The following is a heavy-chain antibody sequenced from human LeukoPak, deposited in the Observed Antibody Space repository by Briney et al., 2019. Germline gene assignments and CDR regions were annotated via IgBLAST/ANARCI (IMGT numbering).Heavy chain of an antibody. Sequence: GGSLRLSCAASGFTFSSYWMHWVRQAPGKGLVWVSRINSDGSSTSYADSVKGRFTISRDNAKNSLYLQMNSLRAEDTAEYYCARVWFGELRGATFDYWGQGTLVTVSS. J-gene: IGHJ4*02. V-gene: IGHV3-74*01. CDR1: GFTFSSYW. CDR2: INSDGSST. CDR3: ARVWFGELRGATFDY. D-gene: IGHD3-10*01.